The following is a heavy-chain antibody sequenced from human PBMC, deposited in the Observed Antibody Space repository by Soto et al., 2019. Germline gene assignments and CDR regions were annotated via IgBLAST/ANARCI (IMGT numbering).Heavy chain of an antibody. V-gene: IGHV3-53*02. J-gene: IGHJ3*02. CDR3: AREGTTGTTQGGDAFDI. CDR2: IYSGGST. CDR1: GFTVSRNY. D-gene: IGHD1-1*01. Sequence: EVQLVETGGGLIQPGGSLRLSCAASGFTVSRNYMSWVRQAPGKGLEWVSVIYSGGSTYYADSVKGRFTISRDNSKNTMYLQMNSLRAEDTAVYYCAREGTTGTTQGGDAFDIWGQGTMVTVSS.